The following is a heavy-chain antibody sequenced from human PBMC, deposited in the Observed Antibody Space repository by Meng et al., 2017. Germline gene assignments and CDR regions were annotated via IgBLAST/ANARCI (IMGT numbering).Heavy chain of an antibody. CDR3: ARDVGGDYETLFDY. CDR2: IVYSGST. V-gene: IGHV4-61*01. J-gene: IGHJ4*02. CDR1: GGSVGSGNYY. Sequence: QGQVREAGPGLVRPSETLSLTCTVSGGSVGSGNYYWSWIRQPPGKGLEWIGYIVYSGSTTYNPSLKTRVTISVDTSKNQFSLKLTSVTAADTAVYFCARDVGGDYETLFDYWGQGTLVTVSS. D-gene: IGHD4-17*01.